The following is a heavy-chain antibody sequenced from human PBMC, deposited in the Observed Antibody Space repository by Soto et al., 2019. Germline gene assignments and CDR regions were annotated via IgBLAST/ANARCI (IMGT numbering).Heavy chain of an antibody. Sequence: QLQLQESGPGLVKPSETLSLTCTVSGGSISSSSYYWGWIRQPPGKGLEWIGSIYYSGSTYYNPSLKSRVTISVDTSKNQFSLKLSSVTAADTAVYYCARRRMTDRLWFGDPHLSVGWFDPWGQGTLVTVSS. CDR1: GGSISSSSYY. J-gene: IGHJ5*02. CDR3: ARRRMTDRLWFGDPHLSVGWFDP. CDR2: IYYSGST. D-gene: IGHD3-10*01. V-gene: IGHV4-39*01.